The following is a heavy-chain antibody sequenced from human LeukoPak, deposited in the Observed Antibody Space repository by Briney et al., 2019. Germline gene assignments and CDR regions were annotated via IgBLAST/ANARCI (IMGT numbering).Heavy chain of an antibody. V-gene: IGHV1-2*02. CDR2: INPNSGGT. J-gene: IGHJ5*02. CDR1: GYSFTAYF. Sequence: ASVKVSCKASGYSFTAYFIHWVRQAPGQGLEWMGWINPNSGGTNYVQKFEGRVTMTRDTSINTVYMEMSSLTSDDTAVYYCARDGTSLCDSGEGWFDPWGQGTLVTVSS. CDR3: ARDGTSLCDSGEGWFDP. D-gene: IGHD1/OR15-1a*01.